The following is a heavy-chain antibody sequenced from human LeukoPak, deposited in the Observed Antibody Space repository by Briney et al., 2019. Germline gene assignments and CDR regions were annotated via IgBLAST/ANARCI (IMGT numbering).Heavy chain of an antibody. V-gene: IGHV4-34*01. CDR1: GGSFSGYY. CDR2: IYHSGST. J-gene: IGHJ4*02. CDR3: ARVPSSGYYLYYFGY. D-gene: IGHD3-22*01. Sequence: SSETLSLTCAVYGGSFSGYYWSWIRQPPGKGLEWIGEIYHSGSTNYNPSLKSRVTISVDTSKNQFSLKLSSVTAADTAVYYCARVPSSGYYLYYFGYWGQGTLVTVSS.